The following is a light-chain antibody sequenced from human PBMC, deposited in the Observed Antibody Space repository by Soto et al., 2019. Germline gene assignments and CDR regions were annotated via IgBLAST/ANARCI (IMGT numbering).Light chain of an antibody. Sequence: DIPMTQSPSSLSASVGDSVTITCRASQNINIYLSWYPQKPGKAPKLLINVASTLQGGVPSRFSGSEAGTEFTLDISSLQPEDSATYYGQQSFSTPQTVGGGTRVEIK. V-gene: IGKV1-39*01. CDR2: VAS. CDR1: QNINIY. CDR3: QQSFSTPQT. J-gene: IGKJ4*01.